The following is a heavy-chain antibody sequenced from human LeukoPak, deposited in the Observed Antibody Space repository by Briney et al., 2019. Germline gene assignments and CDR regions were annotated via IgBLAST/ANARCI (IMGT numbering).Heavy chain of an antibody. CDR2: IRSKAYGGTT. Sequence: GGSLRLSCTASGFTFGDYAMSWFRQAPGKGLEWVGFIRSKAYGGTTEYAASVKGRFTISSDDSKSIAYLQMNSLKTEDTAVYYCTRDRRFFGVVMEIDYWGQGTLVTVSS. CDR3: TRDRRFFGVVMEIDY. CDR1: GFTFGDYA. D-gene: IGHD3-3*01. J-gene: IGHJ4*02. V-gene: IGHV3-49*03.